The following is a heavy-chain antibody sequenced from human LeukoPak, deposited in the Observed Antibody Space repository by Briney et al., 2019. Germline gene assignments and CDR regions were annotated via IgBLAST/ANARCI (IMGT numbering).Heavy chain of an antibody. CDR2: IYYSGST. Sequence: SETLSLTCTVSGGSISSSSYYWGWIRQPPGKGLEWIGSIYYSGSTYYNPSLKSRVTISVDTSKNQFSLKLSSVTAADTAVYYCASGSYRVIVDYWGQGTLVTVSS. CDR3: ASGSYRVIVDY. J-gene: IGHJ4*02. CDR1: GGSISSSSYY. V-gene: IGHV4-39*07. D-gene: IGHD1-26*01.